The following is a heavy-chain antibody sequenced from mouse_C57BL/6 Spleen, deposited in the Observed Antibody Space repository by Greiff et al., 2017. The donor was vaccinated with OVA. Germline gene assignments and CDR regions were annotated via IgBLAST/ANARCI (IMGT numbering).Heavy chain of an antibody. CDR3: ARDRRVPYWYFDV. Sequence: EVNVVESAGGLVQPGSSMKLSCTASGFTFSDYYMAWVRQVPEKGLEWVANINYDGSSTYYLDSLKSRFIISRDNAKNILYLQMSSLKSEDTATYYCARDRRVPYWYFDVWGTGTTVTVSS. J-gene: IGHJ1*03. V-gene: IGHV5-16*01. D-gene: IGHD2-14*01. CDR1: GFTFSDYY. CDR2: INYDGSST.